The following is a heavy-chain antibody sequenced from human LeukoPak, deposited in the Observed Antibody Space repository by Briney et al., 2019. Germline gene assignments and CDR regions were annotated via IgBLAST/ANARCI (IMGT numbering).Heavy chain of an antibody. Sequence: HPGGSLRLSCAASGFTFSSYWMSWVRQAPGKGLEWVANIKQDGSEKYYVDSVKGRFTISRDNAKNSLYLQINSLRAGDTAVYYCARDRSYCSGGSCYSGAFDIWGQGTMVTVSS. J-gene: IGHJ3*02. CDR3: ARDRSYCSGGSCYSGAFDI. V-gene: IGHV3-7*01. D-gene: IGHD2-15*01. CDR2: IKQDGSEK. CDR1: GFTFSSYW.